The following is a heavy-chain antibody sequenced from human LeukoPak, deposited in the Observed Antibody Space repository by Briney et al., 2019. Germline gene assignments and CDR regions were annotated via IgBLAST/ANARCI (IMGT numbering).Heavy chain of an antibody. J-gene: IGHJ4*02. CDR1: GYTFTTAG. Sequence: ASVKVSCKASGYTFTTAGIGWVRQAPGQVLEWMGWISTYHGNTNYAQIFQDRVTLTTDTSTSTAYMELRRLRSDDTAVYYCARRPNHYGTSGYDYWGQGTLVTVSS. V-gene: IGHV1-18*01. D-gene: IGHD3-22*01. CDR3: ARRPNHYGTSGYDY. CDR2: ISTYHGNT.